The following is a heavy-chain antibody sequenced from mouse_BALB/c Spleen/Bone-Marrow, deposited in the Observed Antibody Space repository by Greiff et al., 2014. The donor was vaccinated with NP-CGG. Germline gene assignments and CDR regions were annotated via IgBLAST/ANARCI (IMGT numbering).Heavy chain of an antibody. V-gene: IGHV1-54*01. CDR1: GYAFTNYL. CDR2: INPGSGGT. J-gene: IGHJ1*01. CDR3: ARELGRWYSDV. D-gene: IGHD4-1*01. Sequence: QVQLQQSGAELVRPGTSVKVSCKASGYAFTNYLIEWVKQRPGQGLEWIGVINPGSGGTNYNEKFKGKATLTADKSSSTAYMQLSSLTSDDSAVYFCARELGRWYSDVWGAGTTVTVSS.